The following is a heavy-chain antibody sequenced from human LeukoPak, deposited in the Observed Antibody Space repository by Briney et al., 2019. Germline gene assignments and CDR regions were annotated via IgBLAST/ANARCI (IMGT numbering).Heavy chain of an antibody. CDR2: IFPGDSDT. CDR1: GNSITTYW. Sequence: GESLKISCKASGNSITTYWIGWVRQKPGKGLEWMGLIFPGDSDTKYSPSFQGQVTISADKSISTAYLQWSSLKASDTAMYYCATYFAGAETFDIWGQGTMVTVSP. D-gene: IGHD3-16*01. J-gene: IGHJ3*02. V-gene: IGHV5-51*01. CDR3: ATYFAGAETFDI.